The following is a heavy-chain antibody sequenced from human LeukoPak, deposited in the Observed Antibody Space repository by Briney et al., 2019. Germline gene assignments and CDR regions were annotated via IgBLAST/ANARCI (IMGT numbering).Heavy chain of an antibody. V-gene: IGHV3-23*01. D-gene: IGHD5-24*01. CDR1: GFTFNSYA. CDR2: ISGSGGST. J-gene: IGHJ4*02. CDR3: AKEGGDGYIAYYFDY. Sequence: GGSLRLSRAASGFTFNSYAMSWVPQAPGKGLEWVSAISGSGGSTYYADSVKVRFTISRDNSKNTLYLQMNSLRAEDTAVYYCAKEGGDGYIAYYFDYWGQGTLVTVSS.